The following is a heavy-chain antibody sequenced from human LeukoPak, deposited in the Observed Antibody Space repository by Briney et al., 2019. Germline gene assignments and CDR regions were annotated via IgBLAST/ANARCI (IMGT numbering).Heavy chain of an antibody. CDR1: GYTFTSYY. V-gene: IGHV1-46*01. J-gene: IGHJ4*02. D-gene: IGHD6-13*01. CDR3: ARDGIAAAATLVY. Sequence: EASVKVSCKASGYTFTSYYMHWVRQAPGQGLEWMGIINPSGGSTSYAQKFQGRVTITRDTSTSTVYMELSSLRFEDTAVYYCARDGIAAAATLVYWGQGTLVTVSS. CDR2: INPSGGST.